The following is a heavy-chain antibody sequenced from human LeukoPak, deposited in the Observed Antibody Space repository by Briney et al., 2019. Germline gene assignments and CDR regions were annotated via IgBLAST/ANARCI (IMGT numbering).Heavy chain of an antibody. D-gene: IGHD6-19*01. CDR3: ARHLIAVAGTGSVFDI. J-gene: IGHJ3*02. CDR1: GGSISSSYYY. CDR2: IYYSGST. V-gene: IGHV4-39*01. Sequence: SETLSLTCTVSGGSISSSYYYWGWIRQPPGKGLEWIGSIYYSGSTYYNPSLRSRVTISVDTSKNQFSLKLSSVTAADTAVYYCARHLIAVAGTGSVFDIWGQGTTVTVS.